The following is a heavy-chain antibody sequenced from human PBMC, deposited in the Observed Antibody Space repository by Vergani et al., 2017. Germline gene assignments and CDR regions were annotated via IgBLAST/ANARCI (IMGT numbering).Heavy chain of an antibody. Sequence: EVRLLESGGGLVQPGGSLRLSCAASGFTFNIYAMSWVRQAPGKGLEWVSGISWNSGAVDYADSVRGRFTISRDNAKNSLFLEMNSLRFEDTAVYFCTKGSVYYHDSAGHGYDPYTGFDLWGQGTLVTVSS. V-gene: IGHV3-9*01. CDR2: ISWNSGAV. CDR1: GFTFNIYA. J-gene: IGHJ3*01. D-gene: IGHD5-12*01. CDR3: TKGSVYYHDSAGHGYDPYTGFDL.